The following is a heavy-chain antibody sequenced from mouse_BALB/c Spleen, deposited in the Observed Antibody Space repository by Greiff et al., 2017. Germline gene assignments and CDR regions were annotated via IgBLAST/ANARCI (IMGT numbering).Heavy chain of an antibody. CDR2: IRNKANGYNT. D-gene: IGHD1-1*01. CDR1: GFTFTDYY. V-gene: IGHV7-3*02. J-gene: IGHJ2*01. CDR3: ARDYYGTPFDY. Sequence: EVKLMESGGGLVQPGGSLRLSCATSGFTFTDYYMSWVRQPPGKALEWLGFIRNKANGYNTEYSASVKGRFTISRDNSQSILYLQMNTLRAEDSATYYCARDYYGTPFDYWGQGTTLTVSS.